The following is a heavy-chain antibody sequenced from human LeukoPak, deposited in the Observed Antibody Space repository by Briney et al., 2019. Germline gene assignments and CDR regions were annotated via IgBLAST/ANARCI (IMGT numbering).Heavy chain of an antibody. Sequence: GEPLKISCKVSGYNFNNYWIAWVRQMPGRGLEWMGIIYPGDSDARYSPPFQGQVTITVDTSIRTTYLQWSSLEAADSAVYFCARSRYDYIWGSDKFFDYWGQGTLVAVSS. V-gene: IGHV5-51*01. CDR1: GYNFNNYW. D-gene: IGHD3-16*01. CDR2: IYPGDSDA. J-gene: IGHJ4*02. CDR3: ARSRYDYIWGSDKFFDY.